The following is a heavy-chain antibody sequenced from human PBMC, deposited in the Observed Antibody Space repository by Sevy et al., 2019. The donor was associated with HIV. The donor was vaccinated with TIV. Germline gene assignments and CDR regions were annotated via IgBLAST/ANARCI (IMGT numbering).Heavy chain of an antibody. J-gene: IGHJ6*02. D-gene: IGHD3-10*01. CDR1: GFTFSSYD. V-gene: IGHV3-13*01. CDR2: IRTAGDT. CDR3: AREVPGSLYGMDV. Sequence: GGSLRLSCAASGFTFSSYDIHWVRQATGKGLEWVSAIRTAGDTYYPDSVKGRFTISRENAKNSLYLQMNSVGAGDTAVYYCAREVPGSLYGMDVWGQGTTVTVSS.